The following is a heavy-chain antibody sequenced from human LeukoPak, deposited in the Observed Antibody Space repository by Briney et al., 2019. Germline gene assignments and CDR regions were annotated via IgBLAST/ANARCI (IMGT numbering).Heavy chain of an antibody. Sequence: GGSLRLSSAASGFTFRSYGMRWVCETPRKRLGWVVVISYDGSNKYYADSVKGRFTISRDNSKNTLYLQMNSLTAEDTAVYYCVKDQRTVTTFFDYWGQGTLVTVSS. CDR3: VKDQRTVTTFFDY. V-gene: IGHV3-30*18. CDR2: ISYDGSNK. CDR1: GFTFRSYG. J-gene: IGHJ4*02. D-gene: IGHD4-17*01.